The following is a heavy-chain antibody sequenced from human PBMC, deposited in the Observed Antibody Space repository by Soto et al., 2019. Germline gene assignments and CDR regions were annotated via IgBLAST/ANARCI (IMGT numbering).Heavy chain of an antibody. CDR3: AADARGGDCPYNWFDP. CDR1: GFTFSNYA. V-gene: IGHV3-23*01. Sequence: GGPLRLCCAASGFTFSNYAMSWVSQAPGKGLEWVSTISGSGGSTYYTDSVKGRFTISRDNSKKMLYLQMNSLRSEDTAVYYCAADARGGDCPYNWFDPWGQGTLVTVSS. J-gene: IGHJ5*02. CDR2: ISGSGGST. D-gene: IGHD2-21*02.